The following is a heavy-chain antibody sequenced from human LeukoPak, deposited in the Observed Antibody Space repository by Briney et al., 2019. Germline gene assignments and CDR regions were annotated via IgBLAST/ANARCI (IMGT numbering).Heavy chain of an antibody. CDR3: ARDWYLENSDY. CDR2: LSGISSTI. D-gene: IGHD5-24*01. V-gene: IGHV3-48*02. J-gene: IGHJ4*02. Sequence: GGSLRLSCAVSEFSLPDYRMHWVPQAPGKGLEWVSYLSGISSTIYYADSVRGRFTISRDNAKNSLYLQMNSLRDEDTAVYYCARDWYLENSDYWGQGTMVTVSS. CDR1: EFSLPDYR.